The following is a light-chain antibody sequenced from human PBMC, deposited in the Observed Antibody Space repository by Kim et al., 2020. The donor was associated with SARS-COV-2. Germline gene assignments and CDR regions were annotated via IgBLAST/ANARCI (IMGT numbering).Light chain of an antibody. CDR2: KTS. V-gene: IGKV1-5*03. CDR3: LQYYTYSPAT. CDR1: QSVSRW. J-gene: IGKJ1*01. Sequence: DIQMTQSPSTLSASVGDRVTITCRASQSVSRWLAWYQQKPGRAPKLLVYKTSNLEGGVPSRFSGSGSGTEFTLTISSLQPDDFATYFCLQYYTYSPATFGQGTKVDIK.